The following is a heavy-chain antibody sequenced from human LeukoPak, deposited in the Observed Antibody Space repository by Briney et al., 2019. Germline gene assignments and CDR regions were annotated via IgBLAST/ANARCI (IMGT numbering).Heavy chain of an antibody. Sequence: PGGSLRLSCAASEFTFSSYWMSWVRQAPGKELEWVANIKQDGGQIYYLESVKGRFTVSRDNAKNSLYLQMNSLRAEDTAVYYCARLGARQMLEYWGQGTLVTVSS. D-gene: IGHD4-17*01. J-gene: IGHJ4*02. CDR3: ARLGARQMLEY. V-gene: IGHV3-7*01. CDR2: IKQDGGQI. CDR1: EFTFSSYW.